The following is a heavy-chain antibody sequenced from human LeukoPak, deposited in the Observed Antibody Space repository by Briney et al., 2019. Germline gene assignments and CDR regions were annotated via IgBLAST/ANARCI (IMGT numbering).Heavy chain of an antibody. CDR1: GVSISSNY. CDR3: AGYDHSNYLAY. CDR2: IHANGDT. J-gene: IGHJ4*02. D-gene: IGHD4-11*01. Sequence: PSETLSLTCTVSGVSISSNYWSWIRQPPGKGLEWNGLEWIGYIHANGDTNYNPSLNRRVTMSLDSSRRHLSLNLSSLTAADTAVYFCAGYDHSNYLAYWGQGILVTVPS. V-gene: IGHV4-4*08.